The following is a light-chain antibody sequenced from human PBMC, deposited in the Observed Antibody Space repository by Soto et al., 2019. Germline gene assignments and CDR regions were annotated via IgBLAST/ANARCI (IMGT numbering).Light chain of an antibody. Sequence: DIVMTQSPLSLPVTPGEPASISCRSSQSLLHSNGYNYLDWYLQKPGQSPQLLIYLGSNRASGVPDRFSGSGSGTDFTQKISRVEAEDVGVYYCMQALQTPPWTFGQGTKVAI. V-gene: IGKV2-28*01. CDR2: LGS. J-gene: IGKJ1*01. CDR3: MQALQTPPWT. CDR1: QSLLHSNGYNY.